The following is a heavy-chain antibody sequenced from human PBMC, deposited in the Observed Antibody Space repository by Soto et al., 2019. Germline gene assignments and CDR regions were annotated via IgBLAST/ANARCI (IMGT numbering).Heavy chain of an antibody. CDR2: ISISDNYI. J-gene: IGHJ5*02. Sequence: EVQLVESGGGLVKPGGSLRLSCAASGFTFSSYGMTWVRQAPGKGLEWVSSISISDNYIYYADSVKGRFTISRDNAKNSLYLQMNSLRAEDTAVYFCAREGGSQYCTTTSCYNWFDPWGQGTLVTVSS. CDR1: GFTFSSYG. V-gene: IGHV3-21*01. CDR3: AREGGSQYCTTTSCYNWFDP. D-gene: IGHD2-2*01.